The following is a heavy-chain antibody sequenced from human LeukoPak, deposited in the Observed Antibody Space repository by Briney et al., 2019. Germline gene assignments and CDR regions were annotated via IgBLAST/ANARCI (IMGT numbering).Heavy chain of an antibody. V-gene: IGHV4-39*07. CDR3: ARGTEELWSRFDH. CDR1: GGSFRSSSYY. J-gene: IGHJ4*02. Sequence: SETLSLTCNVSGGSFRSSSYYWGWIRQPPGKGLEWIGSIYYSGITYYRPSLKSRVTISVDTSQNQFFLNLTSVTAADTAVYYCARGTEELWSRFDHWGQGTLVTVSS. D-gene: IGHD5-18*01. CDR2: IYYSGIT.